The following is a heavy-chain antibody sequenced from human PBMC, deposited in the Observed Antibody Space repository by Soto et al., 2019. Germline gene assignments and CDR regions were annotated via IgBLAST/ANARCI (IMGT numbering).Heavy chain of an antibody. CDR1: GFTLSSHA. D-gene: IGHD1-26*01. V-gene: IGHV3-30-3*01. CDR3: ARDDEGGSDCDLGY. Sequence: QVQLVESGGGVVQPGRSLRLSCAVSGFTLSSHAMHWVRQAPGKGLEWVALILSDGSNKYYADSVKGRFTTSRDNSKNTMYLQMNSLSVEDTAVYYCARDDEGGSDCDLGYWGHGALVTVSS. J-gene: IGHJ4*01. CDR2: ILSDGSNK.